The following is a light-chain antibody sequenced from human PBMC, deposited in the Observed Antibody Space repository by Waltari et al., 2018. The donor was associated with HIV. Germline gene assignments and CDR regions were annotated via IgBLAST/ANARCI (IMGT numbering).Light chain of an antibody. CDR2: TND. CDR1: SFNIGRNT. V-gene: IGLV1-44*01. CDR3: ATWDDSLNGLI. Sequence: QSVLTQPPSASGTPGQRITISCSGSSFNIGRNTVSWYQQLPGTAPKLLIYTNDQRPSGVPDRFSGSKSGTSASLAISGLQSGDEADYYCATWDDSLNGLIFGGGTKLSVL. J-gene: IGLJ2*01.